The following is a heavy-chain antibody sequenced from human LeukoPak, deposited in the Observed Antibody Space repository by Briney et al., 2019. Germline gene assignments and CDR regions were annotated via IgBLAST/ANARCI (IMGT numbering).Heavy chain of an antibody. CDR1: GFTFSSYV. CDR3: ARTRDGYMDY. V-gene: IGHV3-64*01. CDR2: ISSNGGST. D-gene: IGHD5-24*01. Sequence: GGSLRLSCAASGFTFSSYVMYWVRQAPGKGLEYVSSISSNGGSTYYANSVKGRFTISRDNSKNTLYLQMGSLRAEDMAVYYCARTRDGYMDYWGQGTLVTVSS. J-gene: IGHJ4*02.